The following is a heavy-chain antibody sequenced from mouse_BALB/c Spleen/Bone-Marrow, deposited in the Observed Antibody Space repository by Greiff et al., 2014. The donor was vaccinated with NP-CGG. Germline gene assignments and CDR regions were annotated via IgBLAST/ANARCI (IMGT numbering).Heavy chain of an antibody. D-gene: IGHD2-2*01. CDR3: ARSWLRRGFDY. V-gene: IGHV3-2*02. CDR2: ISYSGST. CDR1: GYSITSDYA. J-gene: IGHJ2*01. Sequence: ESGPGLVKPSQSLSLTCTVTGYSITSDYAWNWIRQFPGNKLEWMGYISYSGSTSYNPSLKSRISITRDTSKNQFFLQLNSVTTEDTATCYCARSWLRRGFDYWGQGTTLTVSS.